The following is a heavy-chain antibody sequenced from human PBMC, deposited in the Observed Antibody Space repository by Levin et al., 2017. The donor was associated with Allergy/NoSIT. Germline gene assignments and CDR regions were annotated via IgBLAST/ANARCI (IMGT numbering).Heavy chain of an antibody. CDR1: GFTFGSVG. V-gene: IGHV3-33*01. CDR3: ARALPNYYDGYAMDV. D-gene: IGHD3-22*01. CDR2: IWYDGGKK. J-gene: IGHJ6*02. Sequence: GESLKISCAASGFTFGSVGMHWVRQAPGKGLEWVAIIWYDGGKKYHADSVKGRFTISRDNSKNILYLQMNSLRAEDTAVYFCARALPNYYDGYAMDVWGQGTTVTVSS.